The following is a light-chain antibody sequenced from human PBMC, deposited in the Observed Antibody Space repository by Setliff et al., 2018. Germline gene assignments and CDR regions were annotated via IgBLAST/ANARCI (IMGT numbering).Light chain of an antibody. CDR1: SSDVGAYDL. J-gene: IGLJ1*01. V-gene: IGLV2-14*03. CDR2: DVS. CDR3: SAYTSSSTYV. Sequence: ALAQPASVPGSPGQSITISCSGTSSDVGAYDLVSWCKQHPGKAPKLIISDVSNRPSGVSNRFSGSKSGNTASLTISGLQAEDEADYYCSAYTSSSTYVFGTGTKVTVL.